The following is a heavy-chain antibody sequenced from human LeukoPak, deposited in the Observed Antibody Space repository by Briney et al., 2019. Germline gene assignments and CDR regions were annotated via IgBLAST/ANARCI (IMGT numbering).Heavy chain of an antibody. D-gene: IGHD4-17*01. CDR3: VRSDYPYFYCMDV. V-gene: IGHV1-2*02. CDR2: INPNSGST. Sequence: ASVKVSCKASGYTFTGYYINWVRQAPGQGLEWMGWINPNSGSTNYAQRFQGGVTMTRDTSISTAYMELSRLRSDDTAIYYCVRSDYPYFYCMDVWGKGTPVTVSS. CDR1: GYTFTGYY. J-gene: IGHJ6*03.